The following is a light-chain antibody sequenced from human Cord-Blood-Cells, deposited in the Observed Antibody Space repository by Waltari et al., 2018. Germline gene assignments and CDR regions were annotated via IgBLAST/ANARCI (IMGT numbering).Light chain of an antibody. Sequence: QSALTQPRSVSGSPGQSVTISCTGTSSDVGGYNYVSWYHQHPGKAPKLMIDDVSNRRTGVPYLFAGSSAGSTASLTVSGLQAEDEADDYCCSYAGSYTYVFGTGTKVTGL. CDR3: CSYAGSYTYV. J-gene: IGLJ1*01. CDR2: DVS. V-gene: IGLV2-11*01. CDR1: SSDVGGYNY.